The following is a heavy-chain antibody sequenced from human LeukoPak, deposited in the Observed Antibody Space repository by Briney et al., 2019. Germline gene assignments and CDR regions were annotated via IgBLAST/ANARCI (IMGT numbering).Heavy chain of an antibody. J-gene: IGHJ4*02. V-gene: IGHV4-59*08. CDR1: GGSISNDY. CDR2: IYYSGST. CDR3: ARRALVHYFDY. Sequence: PSETQSLTCTVSGGSISNDYWSWVRQPPGKGLEWIGYIYYSGSTTYNPSLKSRVTISVDTSKNQFSLKLSSVTAADTAVYYCARRALVHYFDYWGQGTLVTVSS. D-gene: IGHD6-6*01.